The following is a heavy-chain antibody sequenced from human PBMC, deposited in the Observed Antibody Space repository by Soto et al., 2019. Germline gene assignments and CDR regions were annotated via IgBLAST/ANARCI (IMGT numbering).Heavy chain of an antibody. Sequence: PGGSLRLSCAASGLTFSSYPMVWVRQAPGKGLESISSISGSGTSYYADSVKVRFTIFRDNSENTLYLQMNSLRAEDTAVYYCAKVITNDISYWYGMDVWGQGTTVTVSS. J-gene: IGHJ6*02. CDR2: ISGSGTS. CDR1: GLTFSSYP. CDR3: AKVITNDISYWYGMDV. D-gene: IGHD1-1*01. V-gene: IGHV3-23*01.